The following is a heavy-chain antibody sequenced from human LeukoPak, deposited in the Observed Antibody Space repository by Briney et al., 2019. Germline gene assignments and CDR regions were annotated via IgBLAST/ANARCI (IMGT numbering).Heavy chain of an antibody. CDR2: ISWNSGSI. CDR1: GFTFDDYA. D-gene: IGHD1-26*01. CDR3: AKDLTRGWELLPSPFDY. V-gene: IGHV3-9*01. Sequence: PGGSLRLSCAASGFTFDDYAMHWVRQAPGKGLEWVSGISWNSGSIGYADSVKGRFTISRDNAKNSLYLQMNSLRAEDTALYYCAKDLTRGWELLPSPFDYWGQGTLVTVSS. J-gene: IGHJ4*02.